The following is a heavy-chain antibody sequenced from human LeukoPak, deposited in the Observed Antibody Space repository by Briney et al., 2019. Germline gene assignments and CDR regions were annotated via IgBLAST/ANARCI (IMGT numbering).Heavy chain of an antibody. D-gene: IGHD1-14*01. Sequence: ASVKVSCKASGYTFTSYTIHWVRQAPGQSPEWMGWINAGHGITKYSEKFQARVTITRDTVATTAYMELRSLRSEDTAVYYCARGAGFAEPLPDYWGQGTLVIVSS. CDR1: GYTFTSYT. J-gene: IGHJ4*02. CDR3: ARGAGFAEPLPDY. CDR2: INAGHGIT. V-gene: IGHV1-3*01.